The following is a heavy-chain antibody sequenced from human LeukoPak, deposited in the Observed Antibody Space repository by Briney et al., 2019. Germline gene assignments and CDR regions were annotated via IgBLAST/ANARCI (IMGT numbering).Heavy chain of an antibody. J-gene: IGHJ4*02. V-gene: IGHV3-23*01. D-gene: IGHD6-13*01. CDR3: AKDAAGPEY. CDR2: ISAGGGST. Sequence: PGGSLRLSCAASGFTFSSYNMNWVRQAPGKGLFWVSGISAGGGSTYYADSVKGRFTISRDNSRNTLYLQMNSLRAEDTAVYYCAKDAAGPEYWGQGTLVTVSS. CDR1: GFTFSSYN.